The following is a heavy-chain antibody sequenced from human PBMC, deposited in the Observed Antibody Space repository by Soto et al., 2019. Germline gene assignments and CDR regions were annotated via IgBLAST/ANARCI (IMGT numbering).Heavy chain of an antibody. CDR1: GGSFSGYY. CDR2: INHSGST. CDR3: ARVGYIAVAGSADLYYYYGMDV. J-gene: IGHJ6*02. D-gene: IGHD6-19*01. Sequence: KASETLSLTAAVYGGSFSGYYCSWIRQPPGKGLEWIGEINHSGSTNYNPSLKSRVTISVDTSKNQFSLKLSSVTAADTAVYYCARVGYIAVAGSADLYYYYGMDVWGQGTTVTVSS. V-gene: IGHV4-34*01.